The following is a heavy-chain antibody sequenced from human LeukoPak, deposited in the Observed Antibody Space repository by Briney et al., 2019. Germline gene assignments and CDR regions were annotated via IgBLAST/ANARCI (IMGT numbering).Heavy chain of an antibody. CDR1: GFTFSNYF. D-gene: IGHD5-24*01. CDR3: ARGEEKATITGLDS. J-gene: IGHJ4*02. Sequence: PGGSLRLSCAASGFTFSNYFMNWVRQAPGKGLEWVSAISSSSSYIYYADSVKGRFTISRDNAENSVYLQMHGLRAEDTAVYFCARGEEKATITGLDSLGQGTLVTVSS. V-gene: IGHV3-21*01. CDR2: ISSSSSYI.